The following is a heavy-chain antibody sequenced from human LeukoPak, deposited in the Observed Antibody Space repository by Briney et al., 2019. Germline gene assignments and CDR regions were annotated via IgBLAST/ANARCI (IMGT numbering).Heavy chain of an antibody. CDR1: GFTVSDYF. Sequence: GSLRLSCAASGFTVSDYFMTWIRQAPGRGLEWVSFISSSGNSLYYADSVKGRFTISRDIAENSVCLQMNSLRADDTATYYCAREIRGGTDANSWGQGTLVTVSS. D-gene: IGHD1-1*01. J-gene: IGHJ4*02. CDR3: AREIRGGTDANS. V-gene: IGHV3-11*01. CDR2: ISSSGNSL.